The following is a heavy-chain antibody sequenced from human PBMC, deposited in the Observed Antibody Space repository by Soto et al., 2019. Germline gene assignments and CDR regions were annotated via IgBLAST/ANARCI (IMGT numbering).Heavy chain of an antibody. J-gene: IGHJ5*02. D-gene: IGHD2-15*01. CDR1: GFTFTSSA. CDR2: IVVGSGNT. V-gene: IGHV1-58*02. Sequence: SLKVACKTAGFTFTSSAMRCGRHTRGQRLELIGWIVVGSGNTNYAQKFQERVTITRDMSTSTAYMELSSLRSEDTAVYYCAADLLSVVSWFDPWGQGTLVTVSS. CDR3: AADLLSVVSWFDP.